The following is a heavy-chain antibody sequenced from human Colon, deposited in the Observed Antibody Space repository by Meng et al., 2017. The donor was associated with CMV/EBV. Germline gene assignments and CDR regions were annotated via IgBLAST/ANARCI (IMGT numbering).Heavy chain of an antibody. CDR2: ISSSSSYI. V-gene: IGHV3-21*01. D-gene: IGHD3-10*01. J-gene: IGHJ4*02. CDR1: GFTFSSYS. Sequence: GESLKISCAASGFTFSSYSMNWVRQAPGKGLEWVSSISSSSSYIYYADSVKGRFTISRDNAKNTLYVQMNSLRVEDTAVYYCATGDSYYYNYWGRGTLVTVSS. CDR3: ATGDSYYYNY.